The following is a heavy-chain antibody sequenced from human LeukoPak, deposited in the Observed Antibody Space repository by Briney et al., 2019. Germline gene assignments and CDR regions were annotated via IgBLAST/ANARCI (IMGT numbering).Heavy chain of an antibody. CDR1: GFTFSDYY. Sequence: GGSLRLSCAASGFTFSDYYMSWIRQAPGKGLEWVSYISSSGSTIYYADSVKGRFTISRDNAKNSLYLQMNSLRAEDTALYYCARDLTTYYYDSSGYGYWGQGTLVTVSS. D-gene: IGHD3-22*01. CDR3: ARDLTTYYYDSSGYGY. CDR2: ISSSGSTI. V-gene: IGHV3-11*01. J-gene: IGHJ4*02.